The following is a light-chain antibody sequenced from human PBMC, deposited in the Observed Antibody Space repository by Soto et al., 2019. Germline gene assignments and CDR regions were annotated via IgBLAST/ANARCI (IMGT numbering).Light chain of an antibody. V-gene: IGLV2-23*01. Sequence: QSALTQPASVSGSPGQSITISCTGTSSDVGRYNLVSWYQQHPGEAPKLMIYGGTKRPSGVSNRFSGSKSGNTASLTISGLQAEDEADSHCCSYAGISTYYVFGTGTKLTVL. CDR2: GGT. CDR3: CSYAGISTYYV. J-gene: IGLJ1*01. CDR1: SSDVGRYNL.